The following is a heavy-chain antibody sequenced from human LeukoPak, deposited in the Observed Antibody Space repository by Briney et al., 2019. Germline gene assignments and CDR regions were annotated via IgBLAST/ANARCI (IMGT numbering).Heavy chain of an antibody. CDR1: GFTFSSYA. Sequence: GGSLRLSCAASGFTFSSYAMHWVRQAPGKGLEWVAVISYDGSNKYYADSVKGRFTISRDNSKNTLYLQMNSLRAEGTAVYYCAKDQHWNDGYYYYGMDVWGQGTTVTVSS. J-gene: IGHJ6*02. D-gene: IGHD1-1*01. V-gene: IGHV3-30-3*01. CDR2: ISYDGSNK. CDR3: AKDQHWNDGYYYYGMDV.